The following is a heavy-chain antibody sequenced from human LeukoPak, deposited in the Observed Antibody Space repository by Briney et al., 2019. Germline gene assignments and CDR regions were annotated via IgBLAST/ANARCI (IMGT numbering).Heavy chain of an antibody. CDR2: ISYDGNNK. CDR1: GFTFSSYA. D-gene: IGHD2-2*01. Sequence: GRSLRLSCAASGFTFSSYAMHWVRQAPGKGLEWVALISYDGNNKYYADSVEGRFTISRDNSKSTLYLQMNSLRVEDTAVYYCVRGLEYQLPYFDYWGQGTLVTVSS. V-gene: IGHV3-30-3*01. CDR3: VRGLEYQLPYFDY. J-gene: IGHJ4*02.